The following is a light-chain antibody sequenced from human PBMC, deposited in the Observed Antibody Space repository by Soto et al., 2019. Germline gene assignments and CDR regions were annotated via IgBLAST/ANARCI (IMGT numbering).Light chain of an antibody. V-gene: IGKV1-12*01. CDR3: QQRSTWPPWT. Sequence: DIQMTQSPSFVSASVGDRVTITCRASQDISSWLVWYQQKPGKAPKLLIHATSGLQSGVPSRFSGSGSGTDFTLTISNLQSEDFAVYYCQQRSTWPPWTFGQGTKVEIK. CDR2: ATS. J-gene: IGKJ1*01. CDR1: QDISSW.